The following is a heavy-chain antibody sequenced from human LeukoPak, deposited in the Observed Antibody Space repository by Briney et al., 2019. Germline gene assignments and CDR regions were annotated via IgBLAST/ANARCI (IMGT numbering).Heavy chain of an antibody. CDR2: VSPGGYI. J-gene: IGHJ5*02. Sequence: PSETLSLTCTVSGVSFNAYYWSWIRQSPRKGLGWIGEVSPGGYIKYNPSLKSRVTISVDTSESQLSLRLSSVTAADTAMYYCARIRCGHTGDICYNHWAQGTLVTVSS. CDR3: ARIRCGHTGDICYNH. D-gene: IGHD2-8*02. V-gene: IGHV4-34*01. CDR1: GVSFNAYY.